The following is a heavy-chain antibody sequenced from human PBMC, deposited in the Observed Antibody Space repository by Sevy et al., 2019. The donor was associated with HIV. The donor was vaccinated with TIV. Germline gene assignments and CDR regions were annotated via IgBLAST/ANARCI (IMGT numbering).Heavy chain of an antibody. CDR2: ISGSGGST. D-gene: IGHD4-17*01. CDR1: GFTFSSYA. CDR3: AEDLDDYGDYVHYFDY. V-gene: IGHV3-23*01. J-gene: IGHJ4*02. Sequence: GGSLRLSCAASGFTFSSYAMSWVRQAPGKGLEWVSAISGSGGSTYYADSVKGRVTIYRDNSKNTLDLKMNSLVAEDTVVYYCAEDLDDYGDYVHYFDYWGQGTLVTVSS.